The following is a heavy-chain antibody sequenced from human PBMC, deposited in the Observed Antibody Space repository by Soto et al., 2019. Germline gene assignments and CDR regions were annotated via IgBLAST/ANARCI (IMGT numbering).Heavy chain of an antibody. J-gene: IGHJ5*02. CDR3: ARHNSQWPNWFDP. D-gene: IGHD1-1*01. Sequence: QVQPVQSGAEVKRPGASAKVSCKASGYTFTSYGFSWVRQAPGQGLEWMGWISAYDGSTNYAQKFQGRVTMTTDTSTSTAYMELKSLRSDDTAVYYCARHNSQWPNWFDPWGQGTLVTVSS. CDR2: ISAYDGST. CDR1: GYTFTSYG. V-gene: IGHV1-18*01.